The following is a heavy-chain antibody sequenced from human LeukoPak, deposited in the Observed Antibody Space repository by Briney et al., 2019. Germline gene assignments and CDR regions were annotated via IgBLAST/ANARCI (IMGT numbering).Heavy chain of an antibody. CDR3: ARHVLKGSPYNRFDP. Sequence: SETLSLTCTVSGGSISSSSYYWGWIRQPPGKGLEWIGSIYYSGSTYYNPSLKSRLTISVDTSKNQFSLKLSSVTAADTAVFYCARHVLKGSPYNRFDPWGQGTLVTVSS. J-gene: IGHJ5*02. CDR2: IYYSGST. D-gene: IGHD5/OR15-5a*01. CDR1: GGSISSSSYY. V-gene: IGHV4-39*01.